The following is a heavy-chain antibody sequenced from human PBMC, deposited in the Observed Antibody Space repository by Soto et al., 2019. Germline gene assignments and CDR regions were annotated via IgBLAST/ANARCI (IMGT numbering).Heavy chain of an antibody. CDR3: ARAKGGVVAAPYYYGMDV. CDR1: GYTFTGYY. V-gene: IGHV1-2*02. CDR2: INPNSGGT. Sequence: ASVKVSCQASGYTFTGYYMHWVRQAPGQGREWMGWINPNSGGTNYAQKFQGRVTMTRDTSISTAYMELSRLRSDDTAVYYCARAKGGVVAAPYYYGMDVWGQGTTVTVSS. J-gene: IGHJ6*02. D-gene: IGHD2-15*01.